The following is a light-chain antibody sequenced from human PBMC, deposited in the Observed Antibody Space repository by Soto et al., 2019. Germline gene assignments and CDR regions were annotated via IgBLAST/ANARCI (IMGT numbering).Light chain of an antibody. Sequence: QSVLTQPPSASGTPGQRVTISCSGSSSNIGRNTVDWYQQLPGTAPKLLLYRSNQRPSGVPDRFSGSKSGTSASLAISGLQSEDEADYYCAAWDDSLNGVIFGGGPKLTVL. J-gene: IGLJ2*01. CDR2: RSN. V-gene: IGLV1-44*01. CDR1: SSNIGRNT. CDR3: AAWDDSLNGVI.